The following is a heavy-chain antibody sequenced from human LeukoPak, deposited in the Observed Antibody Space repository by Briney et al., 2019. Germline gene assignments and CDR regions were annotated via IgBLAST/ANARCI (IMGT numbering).Heavy chain of an antibody. CDR3: ARDFWGSGYGPWRDAFDI. V-gene: IGHV3-30*04. CDR1: GFTFSSYA. CDR2: ISYDGSNK. J-gene: IGHJ3*02. Sequence: PGGSLRLSCAASGFTFSSYAMHWVRQAPGKGLEWVAVISYDGSNKYYADSVKGRFTISRDNSKNTLYLQMNSLRAEDTAVYYCARDFWGSGYGPWRDAFDIWGQGTMVTVSS. D-gene: IGHD3-22*01.